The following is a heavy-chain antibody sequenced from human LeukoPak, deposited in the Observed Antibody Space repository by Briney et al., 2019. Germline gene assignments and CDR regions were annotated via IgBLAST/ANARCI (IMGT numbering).Heavy chain of an antibody. Sequence: PSETLSLTCTASGDSISSSSYYWGWIRQPPGKGLEWIGNIYYSGSTYYNPSLKSRVTISVDTSKNQFSLRLYSVTAADTAVYYCARLSLLLSFGELRYKWFDPWGQGTLVTVSS. D-gene: IGHD3-10*01. CDR3: ARLSLLLSFGELRYKWFDP. CDR2: IYYSGST. J-gene: IGHJ5*02. CDR1: GDSISSSSYY. V-gene: IGHV4-39*01.